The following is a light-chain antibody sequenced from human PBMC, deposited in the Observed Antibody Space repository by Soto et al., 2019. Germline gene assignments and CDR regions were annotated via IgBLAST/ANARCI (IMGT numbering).Light chain of an antibody. CDR1: QSITNY. Sequence: DIQMTQSPSSLSASIGDRVTITCRASQSITNYLNWYQQKPGKAPKLLIAAASSLQSGVSSSFSGSAAGTDYTLIISSLQPEDFAAYYCQQTYSTPQTFGQGTKVDIK. CDR2: AAS. J-gene: IGKJ1*01. CDR3: QQTYSTPQT. V-gene: IGKV1-39*01.